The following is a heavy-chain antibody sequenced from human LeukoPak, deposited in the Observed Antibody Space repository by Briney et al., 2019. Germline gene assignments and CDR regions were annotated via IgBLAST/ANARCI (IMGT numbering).Heavy chain of an antibody. V-gene: IGHV3-30-3*01. Sequence: PGGSLRLSCAASGFTFSSYAMHWVRQAPGKGLEWVAVISYDGSNKYYALSVKARFTISRDNSKNTLYLQMNSLRAEDTAVYYCARDRPSYCSSTSCYRDNWFDPWGQGTLVTVSS. CDR3: ARDRPSYCSSTSCYRDNWFDP. D-gene: IGHD2-2*02. CDR2: ISYDGSNK. CDR1: GFTFSSYA. J-gene: IGHJ5*02.